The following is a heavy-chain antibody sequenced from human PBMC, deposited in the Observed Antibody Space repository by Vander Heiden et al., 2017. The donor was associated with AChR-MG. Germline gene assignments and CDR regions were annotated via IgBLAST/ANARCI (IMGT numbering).Heavy chain of an antibody. V-gene: IGHV1-69*01. CDR3: ARGGITMVRKNRYYYYYYMDV. Sequence: QVQLVQSGAEVKKPGSSVKVSCKASGGTFSSYAISWVRQAPGQGLEWMGGIIPIFGTANYAQKFQGRVTITADESTSTAYMELSSLRSEDTAVYYCARGGITMVRKNRYYYYYYMDVWGKGTTVTVSS. D-gene: IGHD3-10*01. CDR1: GGTFSSYA. J-gene: IGHJ6*03. CDR2: IIPIFGTA.